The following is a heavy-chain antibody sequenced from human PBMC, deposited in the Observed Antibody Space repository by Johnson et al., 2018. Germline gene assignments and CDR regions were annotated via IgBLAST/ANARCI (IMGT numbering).Heavy chain of an antibody. CDR3: AKGFGEDYYYYYGMDV. CDR2: ISYDGSNK. Sequence: QVQLQESGPGLVKPSQTLSLTCTVSGGSISSGDYYWSWIRQAPGKGLEWVAVISYDGSNKYYADSVKGRFTISRDNSKNTLYLQMNSRRAEDTAVYYCAKGFGEDYYYYYGMDVWGQGTTVTVSS. V-gene: IGHV3-30*18. J-gene: IGHJ6*02. D-gene: IGHD3-10*01. CDR1: GGSISSGD.